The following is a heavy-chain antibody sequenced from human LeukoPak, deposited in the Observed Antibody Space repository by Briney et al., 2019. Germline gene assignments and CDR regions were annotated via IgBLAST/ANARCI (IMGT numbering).Heavy chain of an antibody. CDR1: GGSISSSNR. CDR3: ARPYYDSSGYYHDAFDI. D-gene: IGHD3-22*01. J-gene: IGHJ3*02. Sequence: SETLSLTCAVSGGSISSSNRWSWVRQPPGKGLEWIGYIYYSGSTNYNPSLKSRVTISVDTSKNQFSLKLSSVTAADTAVYYCARPYYDSSGYYHDAFDIWGQGTMVTVSS. CDR2: IYYSGST. V-gene: IGHV4-4*02.